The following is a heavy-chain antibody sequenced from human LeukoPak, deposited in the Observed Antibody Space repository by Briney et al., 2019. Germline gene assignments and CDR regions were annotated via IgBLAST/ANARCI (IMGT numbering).Heavy chain of an antibody. J-gene: IGHJ4*02. Sequence: GSLRLSCAASGFKFSSYSMKWVRQAPGKGLEWVSFISSSSSYIYYADSLKGRFTISRDNAKNSLYLQMNSLRAEDTAVYYCARGTMFPYYFDYWGQGTLVTVSS. CDR3: ARGTMFPYYFDY. D-gene: IGHD3-10*02. V-gene: IGHV3-21*01. CDR2: ISSSSSYI. CDR1: GFKFSSYS.